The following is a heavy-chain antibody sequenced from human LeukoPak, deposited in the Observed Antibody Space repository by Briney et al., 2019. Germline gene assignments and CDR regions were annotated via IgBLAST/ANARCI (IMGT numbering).Heavy chain of an antibody. J-gene: IGHJ3*02. CDR3: AMVVAATVASDI. CDR1: GYTFTGYY. Sequence: ASVTVSCKASGYTFTGYYMHWVRQAPGQGLEWMGWINPNSGGTNYAQKFQGRVTMTRDTSISTAYMELSRLRSDDTAVYYCAMVVAATVASDIWGQGTMVTVSS. D-gene: IGHD2-15*01. V-gene: IGHV1-2*02. CDR2: INPNSGGT.